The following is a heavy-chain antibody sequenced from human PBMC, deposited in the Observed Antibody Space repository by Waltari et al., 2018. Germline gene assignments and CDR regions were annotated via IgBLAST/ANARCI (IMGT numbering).Heavy chain of an antibody. CDR2: IGWNSGAI. CDR3: VKGGWGFGAFYEQH. J-gene: IGHJ4*02. CDR1: GCRFDDYA. V-gene: IGHV3-9*01. Sequence: EVQLVTSGGGLVQPGRSLRLACVGPGCRFDDYAMYWVRQRPGKGLEWLSGIGWNSGAIGYADSVRGRFSTYRDNARKSLYLQMGRLRPEDTALYYCVKGGWGFGAFYEQHWGQGIQVTVSS. D-gene: IGHD3-10*01.